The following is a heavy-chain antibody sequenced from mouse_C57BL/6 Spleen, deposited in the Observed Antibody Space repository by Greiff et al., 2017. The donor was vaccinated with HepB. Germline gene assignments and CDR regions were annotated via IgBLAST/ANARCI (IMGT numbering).Heavy chain of an antibody. Sequence: DVHLVESGGGLVKPGGSLKLSCAASGFTFSDYGMHWVRQAPEKGLEWVAYISSGSSTIYYADTVKGRFTISRDNAKNTLFLQMTSLRSEDTAMYYCAGRYFDYWGQGTTLTVSS. CDR1: GFTFSDYG. V-gene: IGHV5-17*01. CDR2: ISSGSSTI. CDR3: AGRYFDY. J-gene: IGHJ2*01.